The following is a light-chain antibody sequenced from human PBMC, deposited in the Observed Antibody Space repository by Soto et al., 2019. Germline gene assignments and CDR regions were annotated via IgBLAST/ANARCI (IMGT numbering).Light chain of an antibody. J-gene: IGKJ5*01. V-gene: IGKV1-27*01. Sequence: DIQMTQSPSSLSASVGDRVTITCRASQGISNYLAWYQQKPGKVPKLLIYAASTLQAGGPTRFSGSGSGTDFTHTISSLQPEDVATYYGQKYNSAPLTFCQWTRLEIK. CDR1: QGISNY. CDR2: AAS. CDR3: QKYNSAPLT.